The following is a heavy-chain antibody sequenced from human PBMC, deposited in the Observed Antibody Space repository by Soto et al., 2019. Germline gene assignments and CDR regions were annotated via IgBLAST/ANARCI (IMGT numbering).Heavy chain of an antibody. CDR2: IHHSGST. D-gene: IGHD3-3*01. V-gene: IGHV4-34*01. J-gene: IGHJ4*02. CDR3: ARGVDSWSGYLF. CDR1: GGSFDGYY. Sequence: KPSDTLSLTCALYGGSFDGYYWSWIRQSPGKGLEWIGEIHHSGSTKYNPSLKSRVSLPVDTSTKQFSLKMTSMTAADRGVYYCARGVDSWSGYLFWGQGTPVTVSS.